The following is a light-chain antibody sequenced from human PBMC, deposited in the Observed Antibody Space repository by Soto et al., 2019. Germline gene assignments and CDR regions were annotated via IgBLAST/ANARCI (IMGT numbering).Light chain of an antibody. CDR1: SGDVGSYIH. Sequence: QSALTQPRSVSGSPGQSVSISCTGTSGDVGSYIHVSWYQQHPGRAPKLTIYDVDERPSGVPDRFSGSKSGNTASLPISGLQAEDEADYYCCSYAGSYTSSWVFGPGTKLTVL. CDR2: DVD. CDR3: CSYAGSYTSSWV. J-gene: IGLJ1*01. V-gene: IGLV2-11*01.